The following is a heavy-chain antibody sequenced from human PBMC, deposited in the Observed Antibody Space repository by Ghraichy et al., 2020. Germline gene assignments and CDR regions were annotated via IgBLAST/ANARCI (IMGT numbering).Heavy chain of an antibody. Sequence: SQTLSLTCAVYGGSFSGYYWSWIRQPPGKGLEWIGEINHSGSTNYNPSLKSRVTISVDTSKNQFSLKLSSVTAADTAVYYCATHQGVGATRFDPWGQGTLVTVSS. J-gene: IGHJ5*02. D-gene: IGHD1-26*01. CDR3: ATHQGVGATRFDP. V-gene: IGHV4-34*01. CDR1: GGSFSGYY. CDR2: INHSGST.